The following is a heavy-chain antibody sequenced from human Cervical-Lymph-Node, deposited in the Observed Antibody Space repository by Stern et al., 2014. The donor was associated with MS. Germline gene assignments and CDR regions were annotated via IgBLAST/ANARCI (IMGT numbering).Heavy chain of an antibody. CDR2: IYPGDSEI. D-gene: IGHD3-16*02. CDR3: ARHQVRYNWAYSPPQLPLDY. V-gene: IGHV5-51*01. Sequence: EVQLVESGAEVKKPGESLKISCKGSGYSFTSYWIVWVRQMPGKGLAWMGIIYPGDSEIRYSPSFQGQVTIAADKSISTAYLQWSSLKASDTAMYYCARHQVRYNWAYSPPQLPLDYWGQGTLVTVSS. CDR1: GYSFTSYW. J-gene: IGHJ4*02.